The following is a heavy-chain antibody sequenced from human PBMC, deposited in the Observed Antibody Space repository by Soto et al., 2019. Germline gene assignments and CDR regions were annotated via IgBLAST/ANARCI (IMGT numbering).Heavy chain of an antibody. Sequence: GGSLRLSCAASGFTFDDYAMHWVRQAPGKGLEWVSGISWNSGSIGYADSVKGRFTISRDNAKNSLYLQMNSLRAEDTALYYCAKPQLGYCSGGSCRDVAFDIWGQRTMVTVSS. CDR1: GFTFDDYA. J-gene: IGHJ3*02. D-gene: IGHD2-15*01. V-gene: IGHV3-9*01. CDR3: AKPQLGYCSGGSCRDVAFDI. CDR2: ISWNSGSI.